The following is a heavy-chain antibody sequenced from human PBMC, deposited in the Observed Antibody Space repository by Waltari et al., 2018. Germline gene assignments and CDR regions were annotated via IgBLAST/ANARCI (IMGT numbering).Heavy chain of an antibody. Sequence: EVQLLESGGDMVLPGGSLKLSCAASGFTFSPYAMNWVRQAPGKGLEWVSGFLGRGDVYDAESGRGRFTISKDNSKNTVYLLMSRLRAVDTALYYCAKDRRPDGKWDFDSWGQGTMVTVSS. D-gene: IGHD2-8*01. CDR2: FLGRGDV. CDR3: AKDRRPDGKWDFDS. J-gene: IGHJ4*02. V-gene: IGHV3-23*01. CDR1: GFTFSPYA.